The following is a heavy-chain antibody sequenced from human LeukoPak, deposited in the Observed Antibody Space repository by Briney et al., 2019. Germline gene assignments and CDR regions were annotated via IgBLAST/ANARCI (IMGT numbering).Heavy chain of an antibody. V-gene: IGHV3-15*01. CDR1: GFTFSNAW. CDR3: TTDYYDSSGYYRFDY. D-gene: IGHD3-22*01. CDR2: IKSKTDGGTA. Sequence: GGSLRLSCAASGFTFSNAWMSWVRQAPGKGLEWVGRIKSKTDGGTADYAAPVKGRFTISRDDSKNTLYLQMNSLKTEDTAVYYCTTDYYDSSGYYRFDYWGQGTLVTVSS. J-gene: IGHJ4*02.